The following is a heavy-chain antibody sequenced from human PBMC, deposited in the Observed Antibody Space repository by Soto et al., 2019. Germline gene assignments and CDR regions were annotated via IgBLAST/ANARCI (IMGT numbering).Heavy chain of an antibody. CDR2: TYYRSKWYN. Sequence: TLSLTCAISGDSVSSNSAAWNWIRQSPSRGLEWLGRTYYRSKWYNDYAVSVKSRITINPDTSKNQFSLQLNSVTPEDTAVYYCAREKIGYCSGGSCHNWFDPWGQGTLVTVSS. J-gene: IGHJ5*02. D-gene: IGHD2-15*01. CDR3: AREKIGYCSGGSCHNWFDP. CDR1: GDSVSSNSAA. V-gene: IGHV6-1*01.